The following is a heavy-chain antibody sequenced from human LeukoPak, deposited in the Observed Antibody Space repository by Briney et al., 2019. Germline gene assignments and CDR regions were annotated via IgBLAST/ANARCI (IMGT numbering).Heavy chain of an antibody. D-gene: IGHD3-16*01. V-gene: IGHV1-2*02. CDR2: INPKNGGT. Sequence: GASVKVSCKASGYSCIDYYIQWVRQAPGQGLEWVGWINPKNGGTHYAQNFRGRVTMTSDTSISTLYMELTTLRSDDTAVFYCARDMMQGVMGYWGQGTLVTVSS. CDR3: ARDMMQGVMGY. CDR1: GYSCIDYY. J-gene: IGHJ4*02.